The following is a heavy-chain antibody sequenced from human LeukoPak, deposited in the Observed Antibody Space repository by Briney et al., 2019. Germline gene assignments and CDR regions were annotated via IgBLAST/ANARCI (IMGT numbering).Heavy chain of an antibody. CDR3: ARARSDDAFDI. CDR2: IYYTGST. J-gene: IGHJ3*02. Sequence: PSETLSLTCTVSAGSISSYYWSWIRQPPGKGLEWIGYIYYTGSTNYNPSLQSRVTMSVDTSKNQFSPKLSSMSAADTAVYYCARARSDDAFDIWGQGTMVTVSS. CDR1: AGSISSYY. D-gene: IGHD3-10*01. V-gene: IGHV4-59*01.